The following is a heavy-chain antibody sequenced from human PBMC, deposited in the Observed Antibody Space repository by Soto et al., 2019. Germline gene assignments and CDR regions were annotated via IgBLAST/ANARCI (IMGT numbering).Heavy chain of an antibody. CDR2: IYTGGST. CDR3: ARDSVGPPGGGSWIMPFDY. Sequence: PSGTLALTCTVSGGSISNYYWSWIRQPAGKGLEWIGRIYTGGSTNYNPSLKSRVTVSTDTSKNQFSLRLTSVTAADTAVYYCARDSVGPPGGGSWIMPFDYWGQGALVNVS. CDR1: GGSISNYY. J-gene: IGHJ4*02. V-gene: IGHV4-4*07. D-gene: IGHD2-15*01.